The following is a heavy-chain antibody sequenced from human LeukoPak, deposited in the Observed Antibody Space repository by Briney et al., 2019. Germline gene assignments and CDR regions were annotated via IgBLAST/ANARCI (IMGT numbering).Heavy chain of an antibody. CDR2: ISGSGYAI. CDR1: GFTFSSYS. V-gene: IGHV3-48*04. J-gene: IGHJ4*02. Sequence: PGGSLRLSCAASGFTFSSYSMNWVRQAPGKGLEWVSHISGSGYAIHHPGSVKGRFTISRDNAKNSLYLQMNSLRVEDSAVYYCARLSGNYSRGGDHWGQGTLVTVSS. D-gene: IGHD1-26*01. CDR3: ARLSGNYSRGGDH.